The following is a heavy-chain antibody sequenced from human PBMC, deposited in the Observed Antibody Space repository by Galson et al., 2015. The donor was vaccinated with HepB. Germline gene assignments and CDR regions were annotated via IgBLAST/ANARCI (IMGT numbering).Heavy chain of an antibody. CDR1: GYTLTELS. CDR3: ATDPWYSSGWSDAFDI. Sequence: SVKVSCKVSGYTLTELSMHWVRQAPGKGLEWMGGFDPEDGETIYAQKFQGRVTMTEDTSTDTAYMELSSLRSEDTAVYYCATDPWYSSGWSDAFDIWGQGTMVTVSS. J-gene: IGHJ3*02. V-gene: IGHV1-24*01. CDR2: FDPEDGET. D-gene: IGHD6-19*01.